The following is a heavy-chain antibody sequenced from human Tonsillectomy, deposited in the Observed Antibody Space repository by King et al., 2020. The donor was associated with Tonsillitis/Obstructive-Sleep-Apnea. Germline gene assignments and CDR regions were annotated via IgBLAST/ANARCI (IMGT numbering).Heavy chain of an antibody. D-gene: IGHD2-2*02. CDR2: ISVYKDNT. J-gene: IGHJ6*03. Sequence: QLVQSGAEVKKPGASVKVSCKASGYTFSSYGIIWVRQAPGQGLEWMGWISVYKDNTNYAQKFQGRVTMTTDTSTSTAYMELRSLRSEDTALYYCARGPRYCSSTSCYKDYYYYMDVWGKGTTVTVSS. CDR3: ARGPRYCSSTSCYKDYYYYMDV. CDR1: GYTFSSYG. V-gene: IGHV1-18*01.